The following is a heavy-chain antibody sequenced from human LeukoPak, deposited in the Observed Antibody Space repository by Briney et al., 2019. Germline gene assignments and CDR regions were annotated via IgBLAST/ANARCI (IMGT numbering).Heavy chain of an antibody. D-gene: IGHD5-12*01. CDR2: ISGSGGST. V-gene: IGHV3-23*01. CDR1: GFTFSSYS. J-gene: IGHJ4*02. CDR3: AKGADGYDTPLRYYFDY. Sequence: GGSLRLSCAASGFTFSSYSMSWVRQAPGKGLEWVSAISGSGGSTYYADSVKGRFTISRDNSKNTLYLQMNSLRAEDTAVYYCAKGADGYDTPLRYYFDYWGQGTLVTVSS.